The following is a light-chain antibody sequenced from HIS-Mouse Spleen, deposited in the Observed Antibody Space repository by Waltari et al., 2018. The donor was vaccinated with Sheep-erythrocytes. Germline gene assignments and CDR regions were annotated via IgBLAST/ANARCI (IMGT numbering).Light chain of an antibody. CDR3: CSYAGSSTPWV. Sequence: QSALTQPASVSGSPGQSITISCTATSSDVRIYNLASSYQQHPGKAPKLMIYEGSKRPSGVSNRFSGSKSGNTASLTISGLQAEDEADYYCCSYAGSSTPWVFGGGTKLTVL. CDR2: EGS. V-gene: IGLV2-23*01. CDR1: SSDVRIYNL. J-gene: IGLJ3*02.